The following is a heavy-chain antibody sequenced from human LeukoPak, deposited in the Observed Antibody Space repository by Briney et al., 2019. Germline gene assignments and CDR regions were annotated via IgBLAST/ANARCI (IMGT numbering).Heavy chain of an antibody. V-gene: IGHV3-21*01. CDR2: ISTDSNYI. CDR3: ARDPRGGAAAGTFDY. J-gene: IGHJ4*02. D-gene: IGHD6-13*01. Sequence: GGTLRLSCAASGFTFSSYAMNWVRQAPGKGLEWVSSISTDSNYIYYADSVKGRFTISRDNAKNSLYLQMSSLRGEDTALYYCARDPRGGAAAGTFDYWGQGTLVTVSS. CDR1: GFTFSSYA.